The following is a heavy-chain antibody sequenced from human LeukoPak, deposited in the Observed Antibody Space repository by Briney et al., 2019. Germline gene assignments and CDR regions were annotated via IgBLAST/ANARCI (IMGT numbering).Heavy chain of an antibody. CDR1: GGSISSYY. V-gene: IGHV4-59*01. Sequence: PSETLSLTCTVSGGSISSYYWSWVRQPPGKGLEWVGYIYYSGSTNYNPSLKSRVTISVDTSKNQFSLKLSSVTAADTAVYYCARDGTVGYDTDAFDIWGQGTMVTVSS. CDR3: ARDGTVGYDTDAFDI. D-gene: IGHD1-1*01. J-gene: IGHJ3*02. CDR2: IYYSGST.